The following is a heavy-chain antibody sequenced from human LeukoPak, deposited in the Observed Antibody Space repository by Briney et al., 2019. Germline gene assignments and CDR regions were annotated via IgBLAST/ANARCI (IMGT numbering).Heavy chain of an antibody. CDR2: IYYSGST. D-gene: IGHD3-10*01. CDR1: GGSVSSGSYY. V-gene: IGHV4-61*01. Sequence: SSETLSLTCTVSGGSVSSGSYYWSWIRQPPGKGLEWIGYIYYSGSTNYNPSLKSRVTISVDTSKNQFSLKLSSVTAADTAVYYCARGGTYYYGSGSRNPYYYGMDVWGQGTTVTVSS. J-gene: IGHJ6*02. CDR3: ARGGTYYYGSGSRNPYYYGMDV.